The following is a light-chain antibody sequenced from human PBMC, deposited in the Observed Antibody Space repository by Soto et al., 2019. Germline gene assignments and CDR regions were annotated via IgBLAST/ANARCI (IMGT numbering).Light chain of an antibody. CDR1: QSVSSSY. V-gene: IGKV3-20*01. Sequence: EILLTQSPGTLSLSPGERATLSGRASQSVSSSYLAWYQQKPGQAPRLLIYGASSRATGIPDRFSGSGSGTDFTLTISRLEPEDFAVYYCQQYGSSSWTFGQGTNVDI. CDR3: QQYGSSSWT. CDR2: GAS. J-gene: IGKJ1*01.